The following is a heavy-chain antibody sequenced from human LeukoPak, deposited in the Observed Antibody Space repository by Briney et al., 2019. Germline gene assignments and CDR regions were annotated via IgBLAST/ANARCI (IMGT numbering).Heavy chain of an antibody. CDR3: ASSSIVGAIIDY. V-gene: IGHV3-21*01. CDR2: ISSSSSYI. D-gene: IGHD1-26*01. J-gene: IGHJ4*02. CDR1: GFTCSSYS. Sequence: GGSLRLSCAASGFTCSSYSMNWVRQAPGKGLEWVSSISSSSSYIYYADSVKGRFTISRDNAKNSLYLQMNSLRAEDTAVYYCASSSIVGAIIDYWGQGTLVTVSS.